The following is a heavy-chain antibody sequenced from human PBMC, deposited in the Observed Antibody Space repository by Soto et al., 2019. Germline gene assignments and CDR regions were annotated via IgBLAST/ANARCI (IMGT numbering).Heavy chain of an antibody. CDR3: AKSMTIFGVVPYYCYYYGMDV. CDR2: ISGSGDST. CDR1: GFTFSSYA. J-gene: IGHJ6*02. Sequence: GGSLRLSCAASGFTFSSYAMSWVRQVPGKGLEWVSAISGSGDSTYYADSVKGRFTISRDNTKNTLYLQMISLRAEDTAVYYCAKSMTIFGVVPYYCYYYGMDVWGQGTTVTVSS. D-gene: IGHD3-3*01. V-gene: IGHV3-23*01.